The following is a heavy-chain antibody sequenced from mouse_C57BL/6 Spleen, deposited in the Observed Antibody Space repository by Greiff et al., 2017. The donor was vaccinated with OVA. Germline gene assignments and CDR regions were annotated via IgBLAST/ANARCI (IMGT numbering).Heavy chain of an antibody. CDR3: TNPPNYYGSYWYFDV. D-gene: IGHD1-1*01. V-gene: IGHV14-4*01. CDR1: GFNIKDDY. J-gene: IGHJ1*03. CDR2: IDPENGDT. Sequence: EVQLQQSGAELVRPGASVKLSCTASGFNIKDDYMHWVKQRPEQGLEWIGWIDPENGDTEYASKFQGKATITADPSSNTAYLPLSSLTSEDTAVYYCTNPPNYYGSYWYFDVWGTGTTVTVSS.